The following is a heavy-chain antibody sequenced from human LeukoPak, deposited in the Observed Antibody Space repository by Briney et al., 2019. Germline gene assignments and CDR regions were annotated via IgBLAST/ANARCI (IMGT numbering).Heavy chain of an antibody. J-gene: IGHJ4*02. V-gene: IGHV3-74*01. CDR1: GFTFSSYW. CDR3: AKARTRGYSYGSFDY. D-gene: IGHD5-18*01. CDR2: INSDGSST. Sequence: QAGGSLRLSCAASGFTFSSYWMHWVRQAPGKGLVWVSRINSDGSSTSYADSVKGRFTISRDNSKNTLYLQMNSLRAEDTAVYYCAKARTRGYSYGSFDYWGQGTLVTVSS.